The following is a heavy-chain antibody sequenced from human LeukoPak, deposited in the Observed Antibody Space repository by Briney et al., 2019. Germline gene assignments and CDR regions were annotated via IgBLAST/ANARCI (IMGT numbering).Heavy chain of an antibody. Sequence: PSQTLSLTCAVSGGSISSGDYSWSWIRQPPGKGLEWIVYIYHSGSTYYNPSLKSRVTISIARSKNQFSLKLSSVTAADTAVYYCARDLLWFGEAYFDYWGQGTLVTVSS. J-gene: IGHJ4*02. CDR2: IYHSGST. V-gene: IGHV4-30-2*01. D-gene: IGHD3-10*01. CDR3: ARDLLWFGEAYFDY. CDR1: GGSISSGDYS.